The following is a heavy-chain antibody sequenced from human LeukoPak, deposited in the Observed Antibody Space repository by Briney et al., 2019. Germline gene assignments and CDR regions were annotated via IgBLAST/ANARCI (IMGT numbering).Heavy chain of an antibody. CDR1: GFTFSSYG. D-gene: IGHD5-18*01. Sequence: PGGSLRLSCAASGFTFSSYGMHWVRQAPGKGLEWVAFIRYDGSNKYYADSVKGRFTISRDNSKNTLYLQMNSLRAEETAVYYCAKDLNRVDTASIARRAIPDYYYYYMDVWGKGTTVTISS. V-gene: IGHV3-30*02. CDR2: IRYDGSNK. J-gene: IGHJ6*03. CDR3: AKDLNRVDTASIARRAIPDYYYYYMDV.